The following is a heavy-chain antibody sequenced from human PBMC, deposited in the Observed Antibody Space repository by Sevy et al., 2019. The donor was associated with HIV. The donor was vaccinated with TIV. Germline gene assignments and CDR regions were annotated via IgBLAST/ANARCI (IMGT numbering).Heavy chain of an antibody. Sequence: GGSLRLSCAASGFTFSDDSMNWVRQAPGKGLEWVAYISGRSSTISYADSVKGRFIVSRDNALNSRYLQMNSLRAEDTAFYFCARESGSYRRNDFDSWGQGTLVTVSS. CDR2: ISGRSSTI. D-gene: IGHD1-26*01. CDR1: GFTFSDDS. J-gene: IGHJ4*02. CDR3: ARESGSYRRNDFDS. V-gene: IGHV3-48*01.